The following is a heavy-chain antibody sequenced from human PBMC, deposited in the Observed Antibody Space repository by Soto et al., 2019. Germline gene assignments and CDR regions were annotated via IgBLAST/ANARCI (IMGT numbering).Heavy chain of an antibody. J-gene: IGHJ6*02. CDR3: ARDSVVTGSKYYSYGMDV. CDR2: IWYDGSNK. Sequence: QPGGSLRLSCAASGFTFSSYGMHWVRQAPGKGLEWVAVIWYDGSNKYYADSVKGRLTISRDNSKNTLYLQMNSLRDEDTAVYYFARDSVVTGSKYYSYGMDVRAQGT. CDR1: GFTFSSYG. D-gene: IGHD1-20*01. V-gene: IGHV3-33*01.